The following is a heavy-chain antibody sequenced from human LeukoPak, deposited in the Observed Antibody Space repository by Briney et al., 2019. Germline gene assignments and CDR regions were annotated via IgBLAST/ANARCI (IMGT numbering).Heavy chain of an antibody. CDR3: ARGGYYYDSSGPTDC. D-gene: IGHD3-22*01. J-gene: IGHJ4*02. Sequence: ASVKVSCKASGYTFTSYGISWVRQAPGQGLEWMGWISAYNGNTNYAQKLQGRVTMTTDTSTSTAYMVLRSLRSDDTAVYYCARGGYYYDSSGPTDCWGQGTLVTVSS. CDR1: GYTFTSYG. CDR2: ISAYNGNT. V-gene: IGHV1-18*01.